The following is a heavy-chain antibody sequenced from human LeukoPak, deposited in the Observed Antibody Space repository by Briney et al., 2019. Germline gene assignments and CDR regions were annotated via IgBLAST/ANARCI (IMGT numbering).Heavy chain of an antibody. D-gene: IGHD1-7*01. J-gene: IGHJ4*02. CDR3: ASTELTLNGPFDY. CDR1: GYSFTSYW. V-gene: IGHV5-51*01. CDR2: IYPGDSDT. Sequence: GESLKISCKGSGYSFTSYWIGWVRQMPGKGLEWMGIIYPGDSDTRYSPSFQGQVTISADKSISTAYLLWSSLKASDTAMYYCASTELTLNGPFDYWGQGTLVTVSS.